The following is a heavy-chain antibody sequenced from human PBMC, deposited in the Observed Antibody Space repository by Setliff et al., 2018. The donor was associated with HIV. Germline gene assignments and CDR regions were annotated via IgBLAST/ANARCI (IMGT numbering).Heavy chain of an antibody. CDR3: AHRRVGNYDSSGNYHSYFDY. D-gene: IGHD3-22*01. CDR2: IYWDDDK. Sequence: GSGPTLVNPTETLTLTCTFSGFSLTTIRVAVGWIRQPPGKAPEWLGFIYWDDDKRYSPSLKTRITITKDTSKNQVVLTMARMDPVDTATYYCAHRRVGNYDSSGNYHSYFDYWGQGILVTVSS. J-gene: IGHJ4*02. CDR1: GFSLTTIRVA. V-gene: IGHV2-5*02.